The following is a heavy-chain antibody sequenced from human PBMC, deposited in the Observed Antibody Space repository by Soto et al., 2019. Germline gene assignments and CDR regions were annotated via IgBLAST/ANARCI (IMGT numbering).Heavy chain of an antibody. CDR3: ARVAARVGAFDI. CDR2: INPNSGGT. Sequence: GASVKVSCKASGHTFTGYYMHWVRQAPGQGLEWMGWINPNSGGTNYAQKFQGRVTMTRDTSISTAYMELSRLRSDDTAVYYCARVAARVGAFDIWGQGTMVTVSS. V-gene: IGHV1-2*02. D-gene: IGHD6-6*01. J-gene: IGHJ3*02. CDR1: GHTFTGYY.